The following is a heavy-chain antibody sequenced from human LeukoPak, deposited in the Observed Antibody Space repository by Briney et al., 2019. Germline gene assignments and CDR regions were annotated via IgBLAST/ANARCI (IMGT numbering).Heavy chain of an antibody. CDR3: ALRGYSYGSPYYYYYYMDV. J-gene: IGHJ6*03. V-gene: IGHV1-8*01. Sequence: ASVKVSCKASGYTFTSYDINWVRQATGQGLEWMGWMNPNSGNTGYAQKFQGRVTMTRNTSISTAYMERSSLRSEDTAVYYCALRGYSYGSPYYYYYYMDVWGKGTTVTVSS. CDR1: GYTFTSYD. D-gene: IGHD5-18*01. CDR2: MNPNSGNT.